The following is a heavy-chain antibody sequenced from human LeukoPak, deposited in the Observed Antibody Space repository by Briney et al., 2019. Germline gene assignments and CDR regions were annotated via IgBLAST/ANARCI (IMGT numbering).Heavy chain of an antibody. V-gene: IGHV3-23*01. D-gene: IGHD1-26*01. CDR1: GFTFSSYA. CDR3: AKDVLSGTYYYFDQ. CDR2: ISGSGGST. J-gene: IGHJ4*02. Sequence: GGSLRLSCAASGFTFSSYAMSWVRQAPGKGLEWVSVISGSGGSTYYADSVKGRFTISRDNSKNTLYLQMNSLRAEDTALYYCAKDVLSGTYYYFDQWGQGTLVTVSS.